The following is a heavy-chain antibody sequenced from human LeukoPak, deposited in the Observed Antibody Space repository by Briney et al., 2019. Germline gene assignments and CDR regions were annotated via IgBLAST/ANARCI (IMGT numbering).Heavy chain of an antibody. V-gene: IGHV1-18*01. CDR1: GYTFTSHG. D-gene: IGHD5-12*01. CDR3: ARGLRGYDIYFDC. Sequence: ASVKVSCTASGYTFTSHGISWVRQAPGQGLEWMGWISVYNATKNYAHQLQGRVTMTTDTSTTTSYMKLRSLRSDDTPGYYCARGLRGYDIYFDCWVQGALVTVSS. CDR2: ISVYNATK. J-gene: IGHJ4*02.